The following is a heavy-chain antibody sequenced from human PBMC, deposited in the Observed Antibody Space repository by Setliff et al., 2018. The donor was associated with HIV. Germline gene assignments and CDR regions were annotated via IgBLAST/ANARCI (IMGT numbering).Heavy chain of an antibody. CDR1: GFRVTDTY. D-gene: IGHD2-2*01. CDR3: AKFRYAIKSTYYFDS. Sequence: CAASGFRVTDTYMAWVRQCPGKGLEWVSTIGAAAYPTHYAESVKGRFTISRDNSKSTVYLQMNSVTPEDSAMYYCAKFRYAIKSTYYFDSWGQGTLVTVSS. V-gene: IGHV3-66*02. J-gene: IGHJ4*02. CDR2: IGAAAYPT.